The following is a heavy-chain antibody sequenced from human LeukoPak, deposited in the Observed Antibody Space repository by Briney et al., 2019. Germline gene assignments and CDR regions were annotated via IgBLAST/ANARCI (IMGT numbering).Heavy chain of an antibody. CDR1: GYTFTIYG. CDR3: ARAPGCSLAATSSDDY. J-gene: IGHJ4*02. CDR2: ITAYNGNT. V-gene: IGHV1-18*04. Sequence: ASVKVSCKASGYTFTIYGISWVRQAPAQGLEWMGWITAYNGNTNYTQKLQGRVTMTTDTSTSTAYMELRSLRSDDTAVYYCARAPGCSLAATSSDDYWGQGTLVTV. D-gene: IGHD5-12*01.